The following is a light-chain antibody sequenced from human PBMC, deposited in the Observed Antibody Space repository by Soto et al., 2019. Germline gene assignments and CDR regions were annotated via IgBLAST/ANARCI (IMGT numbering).Light chain of an antibody. CDR1: SGDIASNY. J-gene: IGLJ2*01. CDR2: EDD. Sequence: NFMLTQPHSVAESPGKTVTISCTRSSGDIASNYVQWYQQRPGSSPTTVIHEDDERPSGVPDRFSGSIDGSSNSASLTISGLKNEDEADYYCQSYDRGNLVFGGGTKLTVL. CDR3: QSYDRGNLV. V-gene: IGLV6-57*01.